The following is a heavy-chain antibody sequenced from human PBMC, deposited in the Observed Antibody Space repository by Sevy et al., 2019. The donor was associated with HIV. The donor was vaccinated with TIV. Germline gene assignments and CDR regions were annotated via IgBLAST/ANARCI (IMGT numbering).Heavy chain of an antibody. Sequence: GGSLRLSCAASGFTFSSYSMNWVRQAPGNGLEWVSYISSSSSTIYYADSVKGRFTISRDNAKNSLYLQMNSLRDEDTAVYYCARAYDSSGYTGRAWYFDLSGRGTLVTVSS. CDR1: GFTFSSYS. CDR3: ARAYDSSGYTGRAWYFDL. J-gene: IGHJ2*01. D-gene: IGHD3-22*01. CDR2: ISSSSSTI. V-gene: IGHV3-48*02.